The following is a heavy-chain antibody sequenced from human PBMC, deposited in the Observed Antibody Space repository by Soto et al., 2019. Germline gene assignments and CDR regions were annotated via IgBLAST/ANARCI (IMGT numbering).Heavy chain of an antibody. CDR3: ARGTRALITSFFDY. CDR2: VHDSGST. V-gene: IGHV4-59*01. CDR1: GDAISNYY. D-gene: IGHD1-20*01. J-gene: IGHJ4*02. Sequence: KPSETLSLTCSVSGDAISNYYWSWIRQTPGKGLEWIGCVHDSGSTDYNPSLKGRVTMSLHTSKSQFSLNLSSVTAADSATYYCARGTRALITSFFDYWGQGTLVTVSS.